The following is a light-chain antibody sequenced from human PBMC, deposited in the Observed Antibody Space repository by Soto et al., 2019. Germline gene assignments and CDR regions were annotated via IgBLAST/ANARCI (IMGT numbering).Light chain of an antibody. CDR1: VLAKKY. V-gene: IGLV3-27*01. Sequence: SYELTQPSSVSVSPGQTARITCSGDVLAKKYARWFQQKPRQAPVLLIYNDSERPSGIHKRFSASGSGTTVTLAISGAQVEYEADYYFYSPAGIDLVVLGGGTQLTVL. J-gene: IGLJ2*01. CDR2: NDS. CDR3: YSPAGIDLVV.